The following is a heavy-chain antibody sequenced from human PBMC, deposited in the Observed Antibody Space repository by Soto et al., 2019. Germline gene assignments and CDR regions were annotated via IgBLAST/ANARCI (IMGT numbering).Heavy chain of an antibody. J-gene: IGHJ6*02. CDR2: ISYDGSNK. D-gene: IGHD2-21*02. CDR1: GFTFSSYA. V-gene: IGHV3-30-3*01. Sequence: PGGSLRLSCAASGFTFSSYAMHWVRQAPGKGLEWVAVISYDGSNKYYADSVKGRFTISRDNSKNTLYLQMNSLRAEDTAVYYCAREFIVVVTAEGAGMDVWGQGTTVTVSS. CDR3: AREFIVVVTAEGAGMDV.